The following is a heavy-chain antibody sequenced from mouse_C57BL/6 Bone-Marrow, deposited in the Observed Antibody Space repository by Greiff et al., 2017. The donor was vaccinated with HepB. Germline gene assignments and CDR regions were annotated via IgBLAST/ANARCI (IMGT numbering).Heavy chain of an antibody. CDR3: AREAGGSKPGRFAY. V-gene: IGHV7-1*01. J-gene: IGHJ3*01. Sequence: EVQRVESGGGLVQSGRSLRHSCATSGFTFSDFYMEWVRQAPGKGLEWIAASRNKANDSTTEYSASVKGRFIVSRDTSQSILYLQMNALRAEDTAIYYCAREAGGSKPGRFAYWGQGTLVTVSA. D-gene: IGHD1-1*01. CDR2: SRNKANDSTT. CDR1: GFTFSDFY.